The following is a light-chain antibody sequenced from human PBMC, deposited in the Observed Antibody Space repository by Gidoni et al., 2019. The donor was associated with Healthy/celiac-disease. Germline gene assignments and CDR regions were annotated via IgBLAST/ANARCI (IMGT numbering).Light chain of an antibody. V-gene: IGKV1-33*01. CDR3: QQYDNLPYT. Sequence: DIQMTQSPSSLSASVGDRVTITCQASQDISNYLNWYQQKPGKAPKLLIYDASNLETGVPSRFSGSGSGTDFTFTISSLQPEDFATYYCQQYDNLPYTFXQXTKLEIK. CDR2: DAS. CDR1: QDISNY. J-gene: IGKJ2*01.